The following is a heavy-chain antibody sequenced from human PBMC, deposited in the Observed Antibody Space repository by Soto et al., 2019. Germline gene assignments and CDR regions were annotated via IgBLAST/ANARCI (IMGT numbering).Heavy chain of an antibody. CDR3: TREGHHVVGQDAYSFDY. Sequence: QVRLVESGGGVVQPGRSLRLSCAASGFIFSTYGMHWVRQAPGKGLQWVAVVSDDGYTTYYAESVKGRFTVSRDSSKNTLYLQMTNRRIEDTAVSYCTREGHHVVGQDAYSFDYWGQGTLVTVSS. J-gene: IGHJ4*02. CDR2: VSDDGYTT. CDR1: GFIFSTYG. V-gene: IGHV3-30*03. D-gene: IGHD1-26*01.